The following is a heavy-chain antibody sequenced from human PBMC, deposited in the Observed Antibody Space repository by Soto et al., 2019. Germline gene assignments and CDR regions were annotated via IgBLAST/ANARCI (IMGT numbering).Heavy chain of an antibody. Sequence: GASVKVSCKASGFTFTKNAIHWVRQAPGQMPEWMGWINAANGNTKYSQKFQGRVTIIRDTSASTANMELTSLRSEDTAVYYCARSAVSPFGGLIGPFDYWGQGTLVTVSS. CDR1: GFTFTKNA. CDR3: ARSAVSPFGGLIGPFDY. CDR2: INAANGNT. V-gene: IGHV1-3*01. J-gene: IGHJ4*02. D-gene: IGHD3-16*02.